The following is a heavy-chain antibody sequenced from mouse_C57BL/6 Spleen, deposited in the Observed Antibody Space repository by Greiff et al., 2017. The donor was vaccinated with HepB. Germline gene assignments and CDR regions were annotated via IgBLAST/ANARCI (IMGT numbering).Heavy chain of an antibody. J-gene: IGHJ3*01. V-gene: IGHV1-64*01. CDR2: IHPNSGST. CDR3: VDSSGYGAY. Sequence: QVQLQQPGAELVKPGASVKLSCKASGYTFTSYWMHWVKQRPGQGLEWIGMIHPNSGSTNYNEKFKSKATLTVDKSSSTAYMQLSSLTSEDAAVYYCVDSSGYGAYWGQGTLVTVSA. CDR1: GYTFTSYW. D-gene: IGHD3-2*02.